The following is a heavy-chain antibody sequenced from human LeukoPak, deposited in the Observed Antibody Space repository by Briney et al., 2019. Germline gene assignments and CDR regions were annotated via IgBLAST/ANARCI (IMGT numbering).Heavy chain of an antibody. CDR2: ISAYDGDT. CDR3: ARDPSNTIGWKAWFDP. J-gene: IGHJ5*02. D-gene: IGHD6-19*01. V-gene: IGHV1-18*01. CDR1: GFAFTKHG. Sequence: ASVKVSCRASGFAFTKHGISWVRQAAGQGLEWMGWISAYDGDTKYAQKLQGRVTMTTDSSTSTAYMELRSLRSDDTAVYYCARDPSNTIGWKAWFDPWGQGTLVIVSS.